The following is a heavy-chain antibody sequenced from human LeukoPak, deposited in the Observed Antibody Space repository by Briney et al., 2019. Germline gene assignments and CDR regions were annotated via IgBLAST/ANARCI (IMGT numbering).Heavy chain of an antibody. J-gene: IGHJ6*02. CDR1: GVSIRSYY. D-gene: IGHD2-15*01. CDR2: IYYSGST. V-gene: IGHV4-59*12. Sequence: SETLSLTCTVSGVSIRSYYWSWIRQPPGKGLEWIGYIYYSGSTYYNPSLKSRVTISIDTSKNQFSLKLTSVTAADTAVYYCARDRVVDATFYKYDAMDVWGQGTTVTVSS. CDR3: ARDRVVDATFYKYDAMDV.